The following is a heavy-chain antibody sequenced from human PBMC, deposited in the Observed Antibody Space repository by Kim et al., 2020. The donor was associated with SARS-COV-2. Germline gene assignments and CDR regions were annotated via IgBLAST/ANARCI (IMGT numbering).Heavy chain of an antibody. CDR2: IKHDGSDE. CDR1: GFTFSDYC. CDR3: AREEKTYDFDS. V-gene: IGHV3-7*01. Sequence: GGSLRLSCAASGFTFSDYCMNWVRQAPGKGLEWVANIKHDGSDETFADSVKGRFTISRDNAKNSLYLHMNSLRAEDTAVYYCAREEKTYDFDSRGQGA. D-gene: IGHD3-22*01. J-gene: IGHJ5*02.